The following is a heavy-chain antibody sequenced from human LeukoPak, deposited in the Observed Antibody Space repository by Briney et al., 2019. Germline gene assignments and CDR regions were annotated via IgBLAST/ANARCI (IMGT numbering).Heavy chain of an antibody. V-gene: IGHV3-23*01. CDR3: AKVCSSTSCRLGLDY. CDR2: ISGSGGST. Sequence: GGSLRLSCAASGFTFSSYAMSWVRQAPGKGLEWVSAISGSGGSTYYADSVKGRFTISRDNSKNTLYLQMNSLRVEDTAVYYCAKVCSSTSCRLGLDYWGQGTLVTVSS. D-gene: IGHD2-2*01. J-gene: IGHJ4*02. CDR1: GFTFSSYA.